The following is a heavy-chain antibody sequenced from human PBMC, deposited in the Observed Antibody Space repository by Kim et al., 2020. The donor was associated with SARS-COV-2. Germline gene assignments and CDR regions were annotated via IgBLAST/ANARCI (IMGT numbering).Heavy chain of an antibody. J-gene: IGHJ4*02. CDR3: ARSGEYYESSGYYLPFDY. D-gene: IGHD3-22*01. Sequence: KSRVTISVDTSKNQFTLRLSSVAAADTAVYYCARSGEYYESSGYYLPFDYWGQGTLVTVSS. V-gene: IGHV4-59*01.